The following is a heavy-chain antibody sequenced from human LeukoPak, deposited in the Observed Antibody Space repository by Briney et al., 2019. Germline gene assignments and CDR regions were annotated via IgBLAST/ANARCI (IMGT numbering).Heavy chain of an antibody. V-gene: IGHV4-4*07. CDR3: ARGPSIAAAGTHFDY. D-gene: IGHD6-13*01. J-gene: IGHJ4*02. CDR2: IYSSGST. Sequence: NPSETLSLTCAVSGGSISSYFWTWIRQPAGKGLEWIGHIYSSGSTKYNPSLKSRVTMSLDTSKNQFSLKLTSVTAADTAIYCCARGPSIAAAGTHFDYWGQGTLVTVSS. CDR1: GGSISSYF.